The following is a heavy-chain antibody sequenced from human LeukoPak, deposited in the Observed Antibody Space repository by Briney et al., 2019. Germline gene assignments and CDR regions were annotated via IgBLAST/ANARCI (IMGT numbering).Heavy chain of an antibody. CDR3: ASRGGAFEY. CDR2: ISSSGSAI. D-gene: IGHD1-26*01. CDR1: GFTFSSYS. V-gene: IGHV3-48*01. J-gene: IGHJ4*02. Sequence: GGSLRLSCAASGFTFSSYSINWVRQSPGKGLEWISYISSSGSAIFYADSVKGRFTISRDNAKHSLYLQMSSLRAEDTAVYYCASRGGAFEYWGQGTLVTVSS.